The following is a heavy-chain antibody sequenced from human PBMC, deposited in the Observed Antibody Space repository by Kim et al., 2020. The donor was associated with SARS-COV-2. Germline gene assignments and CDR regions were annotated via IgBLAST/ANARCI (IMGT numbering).Heavy chain of an antibody. Sequence: GGSLRLSCAASGFTFSSYGMHWVRQAPGKGLEWVAVIWYDGSNKYYADSVKGRFTISRDNSKNTLYLQMNSLRAEDTAVYYCARDLEDIVVVPAAMMGGFDYWGQGTLVTVSS. CDR1: GFTFSSYG. D-gene: IGHD2-2*01. CDR2: IWYDGSNK. CDR3: ARDLEDIVVVPAAMMGGFDY. J-gene: IGHJ4*02. V-gene: IGHV3-33*01.